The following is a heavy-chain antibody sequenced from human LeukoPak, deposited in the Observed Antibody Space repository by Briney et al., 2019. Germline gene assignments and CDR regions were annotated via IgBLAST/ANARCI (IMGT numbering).Heavy chain of an antibody. CDR3: AREPYGDYEEGSFDY. Sequence: PGGSLRLSCAASGFTFSSYEMNWVRQAPGKGLEWVSYISSSGSTIYYADSVKGRFTISRDNANNSLYLQMNSLRAEDTAVYYCAREPYGDYEEGSFDYWGQGTLVTVSS. J-gene: IGHJ4*01. CDR2: ISSSGSTI. CDR1: GFTFSSYE. V-gene: IGHV3-48*03. D-gene: IGHD4-17*01.